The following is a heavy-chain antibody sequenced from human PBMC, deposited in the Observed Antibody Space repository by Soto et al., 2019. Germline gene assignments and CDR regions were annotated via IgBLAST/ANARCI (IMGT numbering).Heavy chain of an antibody. CDR1: GFTFSSYS. CDR3: ARGLVYYYGMDV. V-gene: IGHV3-21*01. J-gene: IGHJ6*02. Sequence: GGSLRLSCAASGFTFSSYSMNWVRQAPGKGLEWVSSISSSSSYIYYTDSVKGRFTISRDNAKNSLYLQMNSLRAEDTAVYYCARGLVYYYGMDVRGQGTTVTVSS. CDR2: ISSSSSYI. D-gene: IGHD2-2*01.